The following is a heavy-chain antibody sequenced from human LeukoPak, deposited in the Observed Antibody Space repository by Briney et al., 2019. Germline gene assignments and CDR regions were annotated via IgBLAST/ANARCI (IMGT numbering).Heavy chain of an antibody. D-gene: IGHD6-13*01. Sequence: GGSLRLSCAASGFSFEDYTMHWVRQAPGKGLEWVSLISWDGGSTYYADSVKGRFAVSRDNSKNSLYLQMTSLRTEDTALYYCAKGPSTWPSLFDYWGQGTLVTVSS. J-gene: IGHJ4*02. CDR3: AKGPSTWPSLFDY. CDR2: ISWDGGST. V-gene: IGHV3-43*01. CDR1: GFSFEDYT.